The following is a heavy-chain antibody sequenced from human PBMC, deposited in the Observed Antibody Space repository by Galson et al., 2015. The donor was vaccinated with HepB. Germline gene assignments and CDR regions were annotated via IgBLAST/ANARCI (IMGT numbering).Heavy chain of an antibody. CDR2: ISYDGSNK. Sequence: SLRLSCAASGFIFSDYGMHWVRQAPGKGLEWVAVISYDGSNKYYSDSVKGRFTISRDNSKNTLFLQMNSLRAEDTAVYYCAKDVYSSGWPYFQHWGQGTLVTVSS. D-gene: IGHD6-19*01. CDR3: AKDVYSSGWPYFQH. V-gene: IGHV3-30*18. CDR1: GFIFSDYG. J-gene: IGHJ1*01.